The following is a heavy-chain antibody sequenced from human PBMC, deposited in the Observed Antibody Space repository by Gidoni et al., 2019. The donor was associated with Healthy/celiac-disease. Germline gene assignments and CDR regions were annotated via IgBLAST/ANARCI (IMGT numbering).Heavy chain of an antibody. Sequence: EVQLVESGGGLVKPGGSLRLSCAASGFTLSSYSMNWVRQAPGKGLEWVSSISSSSSYIYYADSVKGRFTISRDNAKNSLYLQMNSLSAEDTAVYYCARDLKPGIAGAGPTYYFDYWGQGTLVTVSS. D-gene: IGHD6-19*01. CDR1: GFTLSSYS. V-gene: IGHV3-21*01. CDR2: ISSSSSYI. J-gene: IGHJ4*02. CDR3: ARDLKPGIAGAGPTYYFDY.